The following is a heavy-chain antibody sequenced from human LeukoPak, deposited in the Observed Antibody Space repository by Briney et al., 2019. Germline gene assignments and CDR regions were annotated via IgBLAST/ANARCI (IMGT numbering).Heavy chain of an antibody. CDR2: ISGSGGST. D-gene: IGHD6-19*01. V-gene: IGHV3-23*01. Sequence: PGGSLRLSCAASGFTFSSYAMSWVRQAPGKGLEWVSAISGSGGSTYYADSVKGRFTISRDNSKNTLYLQMNSLRAEDTAVYYCAKSSRYGTGWYGRIDYWGQGMLVTVSS. CDR1: GFTFSSYA. J-gene: IGHJ4*02. CDR3: AKSSRYGTGWYGRIDY.